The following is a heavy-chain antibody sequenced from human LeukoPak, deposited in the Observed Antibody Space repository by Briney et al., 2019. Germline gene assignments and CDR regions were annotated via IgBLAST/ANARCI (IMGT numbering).Heavy chain of an antibody. CDR3: AKARAGDITAAFNY. CDR2: ISDSGGST. CDR1: GFTFSSSA. Sequence: GGSLRLSCAASGFTFSSSAMSWVRQAPGKGLEWVSTISDSGGSTYYADSVKGRFTISRDNSQNTLYLQMNSLRAEDTAIYYCAKARAGDITAAFNYWGQGTLVTVSS. D-gene: IGHD6-13*01. J-gene: IGHJ4*02. V-gene: IGHV3-23*01.